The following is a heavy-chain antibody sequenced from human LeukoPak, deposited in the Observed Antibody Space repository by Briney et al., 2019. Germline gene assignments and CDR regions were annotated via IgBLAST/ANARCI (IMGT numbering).Heavy chain of an antibody. D-gene: IGHD3-22*01. Sequence: PSETLSLTCTVSGGSISSYYWSWIRQPPGKGLEWIGYIYYSGSTNYNPSLKSRVTISVDTSKNQFSLKLSSVTAADTAVYYCARGKRRGYYDISGFDYWGQGTLVTVYS. CDR2: IYYSGST. V-gene: IGHV4-59*08. CDR1: GGSISSYY. CDR3: ARGKRRGYYDISGFDY. J-gene: IGHJ4*01.